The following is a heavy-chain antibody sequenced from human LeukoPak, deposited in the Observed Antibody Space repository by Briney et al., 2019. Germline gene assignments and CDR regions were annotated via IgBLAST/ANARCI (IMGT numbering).Heavy chain of an antibody. CDR1: GFTCDAYA. V-gene: IGHV3-43*02. CDR3: AKEHSASGSVDY. D-gene: IGHD1-26*01. J-gene: IGHJ4*02. CDR2: IGGHGGST. Sequence: GGSLRLSCAASGFTCDAYAMYWVRQAPGKGLECVSLIGGHGGSTYYADSVKGRFTISRDNSKNSLYLQMNSLRTEDTALYYCAKEHSASGSVDYWGQGTLVTVPS.